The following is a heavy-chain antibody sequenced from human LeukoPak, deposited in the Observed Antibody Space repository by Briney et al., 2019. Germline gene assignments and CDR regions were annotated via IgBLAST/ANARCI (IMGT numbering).Heavy chain of an antibody. CDR2: IRYDGSNK. J-gene: IGHJ3*02. CDR1: GFTFSSYG. Sequence: GGSLRLSCAASGFTFSSYGMHWVRQAPGKGLEWVAFIRYDGSNKYYADSVKGRFTISRDNSKNTLYLQMNSLRAEDTAVYYCARSSPPLYCSGGSCYSDAFDIWGQGTMVTVSS. CDR3: ARSSPPLYCSGGSCYSDAFDI. D-gene: IGHD2-15*01. V-gene: IGHV3-30*02.